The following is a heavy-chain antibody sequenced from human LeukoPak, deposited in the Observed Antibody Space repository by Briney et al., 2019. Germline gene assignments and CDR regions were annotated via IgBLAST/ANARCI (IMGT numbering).Heavy chain of an antibody. Sequence: ASVKESCKACGYXFTGYYIHWVRQPPAQELEGRGWIIANTGGKNYATKFQERVAMTTDTHIPTAYMVLRNLRPDDRAVYYCARDHGRDGSGWYPYHDFWGQGTLVTVSS. CDR3: ARDHGRDGSGWYPYHDF. CDR2: IIANTGGK. J-gene: IGHJ4*02. CDR1: GYXFTGYY. V-gene: IGHV1-2*02. D-gene: IGHD6-19*01.